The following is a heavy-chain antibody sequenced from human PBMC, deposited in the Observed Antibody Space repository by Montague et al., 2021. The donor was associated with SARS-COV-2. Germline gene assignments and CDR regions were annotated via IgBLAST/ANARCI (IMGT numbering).Heavy chain of an antibody. Sequence: SETLSLTCTVSGGSIISAMYYRGWIRQSPGKQLEWIGSIYHSGTTYYNPSLKSRVTISIDTSKNQFYLALTSATAADTAVYYCARRSSGGARYDFWGQGTLVAVSS. V-gene: IGHV4-39*01. CDR3: ARRSSGGARYDF. D-gene: IGHD2-15*01. CDR1: GGSIISAMYY. CDR2: IYHSGTT. J-gene: IGHJ4*02.